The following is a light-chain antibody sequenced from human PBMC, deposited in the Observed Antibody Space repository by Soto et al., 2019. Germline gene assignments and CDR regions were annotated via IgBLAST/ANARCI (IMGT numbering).Light chain of an antibody. CDR2: SNN. J-gene: IGLJ1*01. V-gene: IGLV1-44*01. CDR1: SSNIGSNT. Sequence: QSVLTQPPPASGTPGQRVTISCSGSSSNIGSNTVNWYQQLPGTAPKLLIYSNNQRPSGVPDRFSGSKSGTSASLAISGLQSEDEADYCCAAWDDSLNGSYVFGTGTKGTVL. CDR3: AAWDDSLNGSYV.